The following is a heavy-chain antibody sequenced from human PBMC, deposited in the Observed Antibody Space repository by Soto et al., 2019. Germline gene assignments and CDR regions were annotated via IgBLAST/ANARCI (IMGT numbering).Heavy chain of an antibody. CDR1: GFTFSSYG. Sequence: ESGGGVVQPGRSLRLSCAASGFTFSSYGMHWVRQAPGKGLEWVAVISYDGSNKYYADSVKGRFTISRDNSKNTLYLQMNSLRAEDTAVYYCAKDLVLYSGSFAFDYWGLGTLVTVSS. V-gene: IGHV3-30*18. CDR2: ISYDGSNK. D-gene: IGHD1-26*01. CDR3: AKDLVLYSGSFAFDY. J-gene: IGHJ4*02.